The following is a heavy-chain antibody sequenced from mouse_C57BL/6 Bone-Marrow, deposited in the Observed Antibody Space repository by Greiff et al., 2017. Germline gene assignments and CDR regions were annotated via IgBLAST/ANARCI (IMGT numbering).Heavy chain of an antibody. CDR2: IRPNSGST. J-gene: IGHJ3*01. V-gene: IGHV1-64*01. CDR1: GSTFNSYW. Sequence: VQLQQPGAELVKPGASVKLSCKASGSTFNSYWMNWVKQRPGQGLEWSGMIRPNSGSTNYNEKFKSKATLTVDKSSSTAYMQLSSRTADDSAVYYCALSTMFRVLSYWGQGTLVTVSS. CDR3: ALSTMFRVLSY. D-gene: IGHD2-1*01.